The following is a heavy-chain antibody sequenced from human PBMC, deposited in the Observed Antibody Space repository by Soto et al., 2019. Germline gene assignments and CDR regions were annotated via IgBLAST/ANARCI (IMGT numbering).Heavy chain of an antibody. Sequence: EVQLLESGGGLVQPGGSLRLSCAASGFTFSSYAMSWVRQAPGKGLEWVSAISGSGGSTYYADSVKGRFTISRDNSKHTLYLQMNSLRAEDTAVYYCAKDTYGTNTVTSDYWGQGTLVTVSS. D-gene: IGHD4-17*01. V-gene: IGHV3-23*01. CDR1: GFTFSSYA. J-gene: IGHJ4*02. CDR3: AKDTYGTNTVTSDY. CDR2: ISGSGGST.